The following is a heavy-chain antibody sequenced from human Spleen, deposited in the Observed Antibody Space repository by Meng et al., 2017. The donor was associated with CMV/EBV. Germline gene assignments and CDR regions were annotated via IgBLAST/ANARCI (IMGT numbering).Heavy chain of an antibody. CDR2: IIPIVDIA. D-gene: IGHD4-17*01. CDR3: AREDSTVTTLFDY. Sequence: CWVRQAPGQGLEWMGGIIPIVDIANYEQKFQGRVTITADKSTSTAYMEMSSLRSEDTAVYYCAREDSTVTTLFDYWGQGTLVTVSS. J-gene: IGHJ4*02. V-gene: IGHV1-69*10.